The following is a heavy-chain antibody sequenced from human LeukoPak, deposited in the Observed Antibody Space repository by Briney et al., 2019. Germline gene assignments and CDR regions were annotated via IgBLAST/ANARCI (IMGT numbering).Heavy chain of an antibody. CDR2: IYSSGST. V-gene: IGHV4-59*12. J-gene: IGHJ4*02. Sequence: ESSETLSLTCTVSGGSISSYYWSWIRQPPGKGLEWIGYIYSSGSTSYNPSLKSRVTISVDRSKNQFSLKLSSVTAADTAVYYCARARYCTNGVCYEFDYWGQGTLVTVSS. CDR1: GGSISSYY. CDR3: ARARYCTNGVCYEFDY. D-gene: IGHD2-8*01.